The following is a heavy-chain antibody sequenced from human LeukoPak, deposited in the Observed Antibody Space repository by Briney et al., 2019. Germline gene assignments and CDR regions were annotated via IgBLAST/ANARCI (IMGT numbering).Heavy chain of an antibody. V-gene: IGHV3-48*01. D-gene: IGHD1-26*01. CDR2: ISSSRSPI. CDR3: ARALKGVRRRLGGTTTFEDYYYMDV. Sequence: GGSLRLSCAAPGVTFSSYSMNWVRQAPGKGLEWVAYISSSRSPIYYADSLKGRFTISRDNAKNSLFLQIDSLRAEDTAVYYCARALKGVRRRLGGTTTFEDYYYMDVWGKGTTVTISS. J-gene: IGHJ6*03. CDR1: GVTFSSYS.